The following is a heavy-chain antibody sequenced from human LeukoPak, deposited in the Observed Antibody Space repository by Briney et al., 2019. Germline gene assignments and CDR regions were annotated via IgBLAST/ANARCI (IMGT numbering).Heavy chain of an antibody. V-gene: IGHV1-3*01. CDR3: ARGGYSYGYTSHPNDY. J-gene: IGHJ4*02. Sequence: ASVKVSCKASGYTFTNYAMHWVRQAPGQRLEWMGWINDGNGNTEYSQKFQGRVTITRDTSASTAYMELSSLRSEDTAVYYCARGGYSYGYTSHPNDYWGQGTLVTVSS. D-gene: IGHD5-18*01. CDR2: INDGNGNT. CDR1: GYTFTNYA.